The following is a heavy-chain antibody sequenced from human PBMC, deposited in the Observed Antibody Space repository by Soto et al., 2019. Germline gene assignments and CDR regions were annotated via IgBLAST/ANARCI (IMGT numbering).Heavy chain of an antibody. CDR2: INWNGGST. Sequence: GGSLRLSCAASGFTFDDYGMSWVRQAPGKGLEWVSGINWNGGSTGYADSVKGRFTISRDNAKNSLYLQMNSLRAEDTALYHCARDTVLLWFGEHYYYMDVWGKGTTVTVSS. CDR3: ARDTVLLWFGEHYYYMDV. J-gene: IGHJ6*03. CDR1: GFTFDDYG. D-gene: IGHD3-10*01. V-gene: IGHV3-20*01.